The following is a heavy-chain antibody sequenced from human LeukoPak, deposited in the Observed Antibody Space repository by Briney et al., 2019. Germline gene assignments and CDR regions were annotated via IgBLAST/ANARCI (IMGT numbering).Heavy chain of an antibody. CDR2: ISAYNGNT. CDR3: ARDWVSTPQLDY. CDR1: GYTFTSYG. J-gene: IGHJ4*02. D-gene: IGHD5/OR15-5a*01. Sequence: ASVKVSCKDSGYTFTSYGISWVRQAPGQGLEWMGWISAYNGNTNHAQNLQGRVTMTTDTSTSTAYMELRSLRSDDTAVYYCARDWVSTPQLDYWGQGTLVTVSS. V-gene: IGHV1-18*01.